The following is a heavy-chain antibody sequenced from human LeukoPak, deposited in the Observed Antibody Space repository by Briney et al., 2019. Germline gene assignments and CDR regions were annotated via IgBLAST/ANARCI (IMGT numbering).Heavy chain of an antibody. J-gene: IGHJ6*03. CDR1: GGTFSSYA. Sequence: ASVKVSCKASGGTFSSYAISWVRQAPGQGLEWMGGIIPIFGTANYAQKFQGRVTITADKSTSTAYMELSRLRSDDTAVYYCARGGHWGFPLYYYMDVWGKGTTVTVSS. V-gene: IGHV1-69*06. CDR2: IIPIFGTA. CDR3: ARGGHWGFPLYYYMDV. D-gene: IGHD7-27*01.